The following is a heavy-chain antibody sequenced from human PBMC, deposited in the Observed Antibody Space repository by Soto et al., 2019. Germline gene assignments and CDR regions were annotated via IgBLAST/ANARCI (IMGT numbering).Heavy chain of an antibody. D-gene: IGHD3-10*01. CDR1: GGTFINYA. CDR2: IIPILTTT. CDR3: ARGKPYYGSGSYYMGFDY. V-gene: IGHV1-69*01. J-gene: IGHJ4*02. Sequence: QIQLVQSGAEVKKPGSSVKVSCKASGGTFINYAFSWVRQAPGQGLEWMGGIIPILTTTNYAQRFQGRVTITADESTSTAYMELSRLTSEHTAVYYCARGKPYYGSGSYYMGFDYWGQGTLVTVSS.